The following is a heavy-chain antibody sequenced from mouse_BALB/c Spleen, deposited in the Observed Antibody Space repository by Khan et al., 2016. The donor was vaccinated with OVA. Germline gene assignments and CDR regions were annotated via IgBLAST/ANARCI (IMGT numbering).Heavy chain of an antibody. D-gene: IGHD2-13*01. V-gene: IGHV1S137*01. CDR3: AGGGEGNRFAY. Sequence: QVQLKESGAEVVRPGVSVKVSCKGSGYTFTDFTLHWVKQSPAMSLEWIGVISTYYGHATYNQKFKDKATMTVDKSSSTAYMELARLTSEDSAIYEWAGGGEGNRFAYWGQGTLVTVSA. CDR2: ISTYYGHA. CDR1: GYTFTDFT. J-gene: IGHJ3*01.